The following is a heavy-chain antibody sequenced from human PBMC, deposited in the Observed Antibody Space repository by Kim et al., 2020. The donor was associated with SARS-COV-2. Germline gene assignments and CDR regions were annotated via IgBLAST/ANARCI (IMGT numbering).Heavy chain of an antibody. V-gene: IGHV5-10-1*01. Sequence: NYSPSFQGHVTISADKSISTAYLQWSSLKASDTTMYYCARERDQVGWFDPWGQGTLVTVSS. CDR3: ARERDQVGWFDP. D-gene: IGHD1-1*01. J-gene: IGHJ5*02.